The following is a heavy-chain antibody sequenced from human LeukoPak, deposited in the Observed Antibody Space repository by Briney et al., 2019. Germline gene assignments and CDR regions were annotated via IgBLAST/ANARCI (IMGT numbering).Heavy chain of an antibody. CDR1: GGSISSYY. Sequence: PSETLSLTCTVSGGSISSYYWSWIRQPPGKGLEWIGNMHYIGGTNYNPSLKSRVTISGDTSKNQFSLKLNSVTAADTAVYYCAKDRSYEAHWFDPWGQGTLVTVSS. CDR3: AKDRSYEAHWFDP. J-gene: IGHJ5*02. CDR2: MHYIGGT. D-gene: IGHD3-16*01. V-gene: IGHV4-59*01.